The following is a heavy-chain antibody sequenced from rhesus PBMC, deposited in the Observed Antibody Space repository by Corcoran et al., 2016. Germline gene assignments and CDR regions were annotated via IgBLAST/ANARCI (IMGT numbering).Heavy chain of an antibody. Sequence: QVQLQESGPGVVKPSETLSLTCAVSGYSLRRGYYWGWLRPPPGTGLGWIGCIYGCGGSNYLNPSLKSRVTLSVDTSKNQFSLKLSSVTAADTAVYYCARVGSSWSEWDTVGTEWYFDLWGPGTPITISS. D-gene: IGHD5-42*01. V-gene: IGHV4S14*01. J-gene: IGHJ2*01. CDR3: ARVGSSWSEWDTVGTEWYFDL. CDR1: GYSLRRGYY. CDR2: IYGCGGSN.